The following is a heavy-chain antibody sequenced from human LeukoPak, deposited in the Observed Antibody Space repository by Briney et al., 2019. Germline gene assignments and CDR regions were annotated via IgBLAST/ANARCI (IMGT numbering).Heavy chain of an antibody. V-gene: IGHV4-59*01. J-gene: IGHJ3*02. CDR1: GGSISSYY. Sequence: SETLSLTCTVSGGSISSYYWSWIRQPPGKGLEWIGYIYYSGSTNYNPSLKSRVTISVDTSKNQFSLKLSSVTAADTAVYYCAREDISGSYDILTGYYNDDDAFDIWGQGTMVTVSS. CDR3: AREDISGSYDILTGYYNDDDAFDI. D-gene: IGHD3-9*01. CDR2: IYYSGST.